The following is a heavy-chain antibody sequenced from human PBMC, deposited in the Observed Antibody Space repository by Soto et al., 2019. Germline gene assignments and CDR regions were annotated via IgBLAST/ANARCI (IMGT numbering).Heavy chain of an antibody. J-gene: IGHJ5*02. CDR3: VRDRGSIVTSQLNH. V-gene: IGHV3-23*01. CDR1: GFTFSSYA. D-gene: IGHD1-1*01. Sequence: GGSLRLSCAASGFTFSSYAMSWVRQAPGTGLEWVSAIGGSGDNTHYAHSVKGRFTISRDNSMDTLYLQMNSLRAEDTALYYCVRDRGSIVTSQLNHWGQGTLVTVSS. CDR2: IGGSGDNT.